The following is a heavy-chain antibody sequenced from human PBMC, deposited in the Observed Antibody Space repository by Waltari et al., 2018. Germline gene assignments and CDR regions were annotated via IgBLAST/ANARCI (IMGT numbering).Heavy chain of an antibody. CDR1: GYTFTSSV. J-gene: IGHJ5*02. D-gene: IGHD2-21*02. Sequence: QLQLVPSGAVVQQPGASVQASCTASGYTFTSSVISWVRQAPGQELEWTGWISAENGNTNYAKKLQDRVTMTKDTCTRTDYMEVRCLRSDDSAVYYCARCDPNWFDPWGQGTLVTVSS. CDR2: ISAENGNT. V-gene: IGHV1-18*01. CDR3: ARCDPNWFDP.